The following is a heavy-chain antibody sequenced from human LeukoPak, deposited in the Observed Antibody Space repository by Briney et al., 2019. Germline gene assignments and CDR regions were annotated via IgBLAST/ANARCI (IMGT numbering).Heavy chain of an antibody. Sequence: SVKVSCKASGGTFSSYAISWVRQAPGQGLEWMGGIIPIFGTANYAQKFQGRVTITADESTSTAYMELSSLRSEDTAVYYCASPYSSGWIHFYFAYWGQGTLVTVSS. D-gene: IGHD6-19*01. V-gene: IGHV1-69*13. J-gene: IGHJ4*02. CDR3: ASPYSSGWIHFYFAY. CDR1: GGTFSSYA. CDR2: IIPIFGTA.